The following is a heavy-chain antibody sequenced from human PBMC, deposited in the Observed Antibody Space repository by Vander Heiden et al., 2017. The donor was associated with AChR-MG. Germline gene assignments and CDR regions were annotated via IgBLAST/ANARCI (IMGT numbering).Heavy chain of an antibody. V-gene: IGHV3-33*01. CDR3: ARDLRAYCGGDCYSYYYYGMDV. CDR2: IWYDGSNK. Sequence: QVQLVESGGGVVQPGRSLRLSCAASGFTFSSYGMHWVRQAPGKGLEWVAVIWYDGSNKYYADSVKGRFTISRDNSKNTLYLQMNSLRAEDTAVYYCARDLRAYCGGDCYSYYYYGMDVWGQGTTVTVSS. D-gene: IGHD2-21*02. J-gene: IGHJ6*02. CDR1: GFTFSSYG.